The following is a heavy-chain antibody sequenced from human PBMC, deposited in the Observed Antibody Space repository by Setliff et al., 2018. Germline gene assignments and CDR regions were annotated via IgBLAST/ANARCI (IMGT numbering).Heavy chain of an antibody. Sequence: ASVKVSCKTSGYSFTGYYMHWVRQAPGQGLEWMGIIHTGGGSASYAQKFQGRVTMTSDTSTRTVYMEVNSVRSDDTAIYYCARGGMAVAGRKGVFEYWGQGSLVTVSS. D-gene: IGHD2-15*01. CDR2: IHTGGGSA. V-gene: IGHV1-46*01. CDR3: ARGGMAVAGRKGVFEY. J-gene: IGHJ4*02. CDR1: GYSFTGYY.